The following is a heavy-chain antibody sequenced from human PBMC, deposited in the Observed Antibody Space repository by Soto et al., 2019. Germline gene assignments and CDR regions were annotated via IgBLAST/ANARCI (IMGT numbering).Heavy chain of an antibody. CDR2: MNPDSGNT. Sequence: QVQLVQSGAEVKKPGASVKVSCKASGYTFTNYDIHWVRQATGQGLEWMGWMNPDSGNTGQSKQFQGRVTMTRDTSISSAYVEMSSLRSEDTAVYYCARGRFRRTWFEHWGQGTLVIVSS. CDR1: GYTFTNYD. D-gene: IGHD3-16*01. CDR3: ARGRFRRTWFEH. J-gene: IGHJ5*02. V-gene: IGHV1-8*01.